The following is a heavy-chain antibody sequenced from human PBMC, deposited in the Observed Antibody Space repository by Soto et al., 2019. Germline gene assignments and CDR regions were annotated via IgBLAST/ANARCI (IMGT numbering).Heavy chain of an antibody. J-gene: IGHJ3*01. CDR3: AKDRGIIVKAGDAFDV. CDR1: GFTLSMSA. V-gene: IGHV3-23*01. Sequence: EVQLMESGGGLVQPGGSLRLSCASSGFTLSMSAVNWVRQAPGKGLEWGSYISDSGDRTYYADSVKGRFTISRDRSKNTVSLQMDSLRAEDTAVYYCAKDRGIIVKAGDAFDVWGQGTKVTVSS. D-gene: IGHD3-16*02. CDR2: ISDSGDRT.